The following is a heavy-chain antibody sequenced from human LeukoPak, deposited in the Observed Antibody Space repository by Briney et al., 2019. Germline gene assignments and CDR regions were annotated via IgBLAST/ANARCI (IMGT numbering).Heavy chain of an antibody. CDR2: INDDGSDT. CDR3: VRGGPSTWS. D-gene: IGHD2-15*01. Sequence: GGSLRLSCAASGFTFKLYWMHWVRQVPGKRPVWVSRINDDGSDTVYADSVRGRFTISRDDAKNTVYLQMNNLRAEDTAVYYCVRGGPSTWSWGQGTLVTVSS. J-gene: IGHJ5*02. V-gene: IGHV3-74*01. CDR1: GFTFKLYW.